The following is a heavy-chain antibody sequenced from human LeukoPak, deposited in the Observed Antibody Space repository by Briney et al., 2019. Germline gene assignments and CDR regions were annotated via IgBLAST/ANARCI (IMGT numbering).Heavy chain of an antibody. Sequence: GGSLRLSCAASGFTFSTYWMHWVRQAPGKGLEWVSYISSSGSSIYHADSVKGRFTISRDNAKNSLYLQMNSLRDEDTAVYYCARSTYYDTLTVEYWGQGILVTV. V-gene: IGHV3-48*02. CDR2: ISSSGSSI. CDR1: GFTFSTYW. J-gene: IGHJ4*02. CDR3: ARSTYYDTLTVEY. D-gene: IGHD3-9*01.